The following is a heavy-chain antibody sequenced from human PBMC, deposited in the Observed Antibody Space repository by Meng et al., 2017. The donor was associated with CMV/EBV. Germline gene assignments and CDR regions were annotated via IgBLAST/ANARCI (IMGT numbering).Heavy chain of an antibody. V-gene: IGHV3-33*01. CDR2: IWYDGSNK. Sequence: LSLTCAASGFTFSSYGMHWVRQAPGKGLEWVAVIWYDGSNKYYADSVKGRFTISRDNSKNTLYLQMNSLRAEDTAVYYCAREVIVVVPVNYYYYYGMDVWGQGTTVTVSS. CDR1: GFTFSSYG. D-gene: IGHD2-2*01. CDR3: AREVIVVVPVNYYYYYGMDV. J-gene: IGHJ6*02.